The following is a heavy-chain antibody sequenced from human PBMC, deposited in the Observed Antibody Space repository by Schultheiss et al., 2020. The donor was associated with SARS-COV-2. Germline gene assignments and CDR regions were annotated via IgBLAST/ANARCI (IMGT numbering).Heavy chain of an antibody. Sequence: SETLSLTCNVSGAPVSSGGYYWSWIRQPAGKGLEWIGRIYTSGSTNYNPSLKSRVTISVDTSKNQFSLKLSSVTAADTAVYYCARGGERIQLWSTSPSYGMDVWGQGTTVTVSS. CDR1: GAPVSSGGYY. J-gene: IGHJ6*02. V-gene: IGHV4-61*10. D-gene: IGHD5-18*01. CDR3: ARGGERIQLWSTSPSYGMDV. CDR2: IYTSGST.